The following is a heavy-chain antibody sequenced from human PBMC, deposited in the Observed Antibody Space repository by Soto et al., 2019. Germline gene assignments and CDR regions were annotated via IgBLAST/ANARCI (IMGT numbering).Heavy chain of an antibody. D-gene: IGHD3-16*01. CDR2: INSDRSST. J-gene: IGHJ6*01. CDR1: GFTFSTYW. Sequence: EVQLVESGGGLVQPGGSLRLSCAASGFTFSTYWIHWVRQAPGKGLVWVSRINSDRSSTNYADSVKGRFTSFRDNAKKTMFQQMNSLIAEDTAVNYCARDRWGGGSDMEVGGQVTTVTGSS. CDR3: ARDRWGGGSDMEV. V-gene: IGHV3-74*01.